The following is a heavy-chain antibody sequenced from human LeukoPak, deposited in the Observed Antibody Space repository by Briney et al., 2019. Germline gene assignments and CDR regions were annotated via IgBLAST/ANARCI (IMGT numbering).Heavy chain of an antibody. J-gene: IGHJ4*02. CDR2: ISGSGSGT. Sequence: GGSLRLSCAASGFTFSSYGMSWVRQAPGKGLEWVSGISGSGSGTYYADSVKGRFTISRDNPKNTLYLQMNSLRAEDTAVYYCAKRSAESSGYFDYWGQGTLVTVSS. CDR1: GFTFSSYG. CDR3: AKRSAESSGYFDY. V-gene: IGHV3-23*01. D-gene: IGHD6-19*01.